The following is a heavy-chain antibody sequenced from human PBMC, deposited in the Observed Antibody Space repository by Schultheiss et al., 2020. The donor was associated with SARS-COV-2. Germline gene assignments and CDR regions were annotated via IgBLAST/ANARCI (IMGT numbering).Heavy chain of an antibody. J-gene: IGHJ4*02. CDR3: ARGPIRFLEWLLSFDY. CDR2: ISSSSSYI. V-gene: IGHV3-21*01. Sequence: GGSLRLSCAASGFTFGSYDMHWVRQAPGKGLEWVSSISSSSSYIYYADSVKGRFTISRDNAKNSLYLQMNSLRAEDTAVYYCARGPIRFLEWLLSFDYWGQGTLVTVSS. CDR1: GFTFGSYD. D-gene: IGHD3-3*01.